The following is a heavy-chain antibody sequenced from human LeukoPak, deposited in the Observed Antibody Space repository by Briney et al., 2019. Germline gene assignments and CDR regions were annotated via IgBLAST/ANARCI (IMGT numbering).Heavy chain of an antibody. CDR1: GFIFAGYT. D-gene: IGHD6-19*01. Sequence: HPGGSLRLSCAGSGFIFAGYTMNWVRQAPGKGLQWLAYTSPSGGNTLYADSVKGRFTISRDNVKNVVYLQMNSLTPEDTALYYCASRRSGWPNDAFDIWGQGTMVTVTS. CDR2: TSPSGGNT. J-gene: IGHJ3*02. V-gene: IGHV3-48*01. CDR3: ASRRSGWPNDAFDI.